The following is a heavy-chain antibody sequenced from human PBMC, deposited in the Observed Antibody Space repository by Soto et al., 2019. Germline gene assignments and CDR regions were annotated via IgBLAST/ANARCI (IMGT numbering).Heavy chain of an antibody. D-gene: IGHD3-22*01. CDR2: ISHNGATT. Sequence: EVQLLESGGGLVQPGGSLRLSCAASGFTFTNYAMTWVRQAPGKGLEWVSSISHNGATTYYPDSVKGRFTISRDNSKNTLYLLMSSLRADDPAVYYCAKDPVQNGYSIMDYWGQGTLVTVSS. CDR3: AKDPVQNGYSIMDY. J-gene: IGHJ4*02. V-gene: IGHV3-23*01. CDR1: GFTFTNYA.